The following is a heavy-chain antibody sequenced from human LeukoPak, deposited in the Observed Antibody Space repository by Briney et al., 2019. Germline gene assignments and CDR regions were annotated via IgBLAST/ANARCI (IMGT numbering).Heavy chain of an antibody. Sequence: ASVKVSCKASGYTFTDYYIHWVRQAPGQGLEWKRWINPNSGGTNYAQKFQGRVTMTRDTSISTAYMELSRLTSDDTAVYYCARNYDRSANRWFDPWGQGTPVTVSS. CDR3: ARNYDRSANRWFDP. CDR1: GYTFTDYY. V-gene: IGHV1-2*02. J-gene: IGHJ5*02. CDR2: INPNSGGT. D-gene: IGHD3-22*01.